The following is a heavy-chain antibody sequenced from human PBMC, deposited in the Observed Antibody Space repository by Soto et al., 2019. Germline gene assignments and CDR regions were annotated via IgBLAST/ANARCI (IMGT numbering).Heavy chain of an antibody. V-gene: IGHV1-8*01. CDR3: ASQRAEAAMFDY. CDR2: INPNSGKA. CDR1: GGTFSRYA. Sequence: ASVKVSCKASGGTFSRYAISWVRQATGQGLEWMGWINPNSGKAGYAQKFQGRVTMTRNTSISTAYMELSSLRSEDTAVYYCASQRAEAAMFDYWGQGTLVTVSS. D-gene: IGHD2-2*01. J-gene: IGHJ4*02.